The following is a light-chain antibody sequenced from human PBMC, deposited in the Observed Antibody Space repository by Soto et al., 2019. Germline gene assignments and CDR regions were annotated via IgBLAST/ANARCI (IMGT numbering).Light chain of an antibody. Sequence: VLTQSPGTLSLSTGERATLSCRASQSISRSLAWYQQKPGQAPRLLISDASTRATGIPARFSGSGSGTEFTLTISSLQSEDFALYYCHQYNSWPPGTFGQGTKV. CDR3: HQYNSWPPGT. V-gene: IGKV3-15*01. J-gene: IGKJ2*01. CDR2: DAS. CDR1: QSISRS.